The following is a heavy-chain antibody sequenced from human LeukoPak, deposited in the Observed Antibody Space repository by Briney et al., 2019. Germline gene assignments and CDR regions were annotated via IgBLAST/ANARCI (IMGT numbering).Heavy chain of an antibody. V-gene: IGHV3-21*01. CDR3: ARDRPQTYYYDSSEYYPFDY. Sequence: GSLRLSCAASGFTFSNYNMHWVRHAPGKGLEWVSSITSGSTYIYYADSVKGRFTISRDNAKNSLYLQMNSLGAEDTAVYYCARDRPQTYYYDSSEYYPFDYWGQGTLVTVSS. J-gene: IGHJ4*02. CDR1: GFTFSNYN. CDR2: ITSGSTYI. D-gene: IGHD3-22*01.